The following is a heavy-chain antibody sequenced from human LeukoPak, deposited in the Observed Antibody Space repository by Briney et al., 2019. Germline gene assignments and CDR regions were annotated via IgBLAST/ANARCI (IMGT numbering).Heavy chain of an antibody. CDR1: GGSISSGNYY. J-gene: IGHJ2*01. CDR3: ARNAFPLHWYFDL. V-gene: IGHV4-30-4*01. Sequence: SETLSLTCTVSGGSISSGNYYWSWIRQPPGKGLEWIGYIYYSGSTYYNPSLKSRVTISVDTSKNLFSLKLSSVTAADTAVYYCARNAFPLHWYFDLWGRGTLVTVSS. CDR2: IYYSGST.